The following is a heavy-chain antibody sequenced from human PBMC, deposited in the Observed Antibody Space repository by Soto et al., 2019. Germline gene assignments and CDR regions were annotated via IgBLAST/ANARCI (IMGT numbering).Heavy chain of an antibody. CDR1: GGSISSSNW. CDR3: ARAAMGGSSWPFDY. J-gene: IGHJ4*02. D-gene: IGHD6-13*01. Sequence: QVQLQESGPGLVKPSGTLSLTCAVSGGSISSSNWWSWVRQPPGKGLEWIGEIYHSGSTNYNPSLKSRGNITVDKSKDQFSLELSSVTAADTAGYYCARAAMGGSSWPFDYWGQGTLVTVSS. V-gene: IGHV4-4*02. CDR2: IYHSGST.